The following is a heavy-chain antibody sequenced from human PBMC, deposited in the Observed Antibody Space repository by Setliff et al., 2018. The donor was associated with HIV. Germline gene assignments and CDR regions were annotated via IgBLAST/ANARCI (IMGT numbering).Heavy chain of an antibody. J-gene: IGHJ4*02. D-gene: IGHD4-4*01. CDR1: GFTFSGFA. CDR2: ITGSGGIT. Sequence: GGSLRLSCAASGFTFSGFAVNWVRQAPGKGLEWVSTITGSGGITYYAESVKGRFTISRDNSKNTLYLQMNSLRAEDTAVYYCAKVGNSGNYWGQGTLVTVSS. CDR3: AKVGNSGNY. V-gene: IGHV3-23*01.